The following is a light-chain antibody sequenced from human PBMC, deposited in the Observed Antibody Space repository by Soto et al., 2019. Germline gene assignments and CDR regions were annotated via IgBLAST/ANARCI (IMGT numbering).Light chain of an antibody. J-gene: IGKJ5*01. Sequence: DIQMTQSPSSLSASVGDRVTITCQASRDIGKYLNWFQEKPGKAPKLLLYDASNLQTGVPSRFSGGGSGTDFSFTISSLQPEDFATYYCQQYNSPPPTFGQGTRLEI. CDR3: QQYNSPPPT. CDR2: DAS. V-gene: IGKV1-33*01. CDR1: RDIGKY.